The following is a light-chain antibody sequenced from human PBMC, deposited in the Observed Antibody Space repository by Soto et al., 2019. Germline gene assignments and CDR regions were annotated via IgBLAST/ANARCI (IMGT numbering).Light chain of an antibody. V-gene: IGLV2-23*02. J-gene: IGLJ1*01. CDR1: SSYVGSYNL. Sequence: QSVLTQPASVSGSPGQSITISCTGTSSYVGSYNLVSWYQQHPGKAPKLMIYGVSKRPSGVSNRFSGSKSGNTASLTISGLQAEDEADYYCCSYAGSSTYVFGTGTKVTVL. CDR2: GVS. CDR3: CSYAGSSTYV.